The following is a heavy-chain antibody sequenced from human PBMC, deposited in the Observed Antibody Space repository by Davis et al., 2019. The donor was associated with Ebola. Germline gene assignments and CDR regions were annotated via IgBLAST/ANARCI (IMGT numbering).Heavy chain of an antibody. CDR1: GYTFTSYA. CDR2: INPNSGGT. CDR3: ARGPATIFGVVYTNYYGMDV. Sequence: ASVKVSCKASGYTFTSYAMHWVRQAPGQGLEWMGWINPNSGGTNYAQKFQGWVTMTRDTSISTACMELSRLRSDDTAVYYCARGPATIFGVVYTNYYGMDVWGQGTTVTVSS. J-gene: IGHJ6*02. D-gene: IGHD3-3*01. V-gene: IGHV1-2*04.